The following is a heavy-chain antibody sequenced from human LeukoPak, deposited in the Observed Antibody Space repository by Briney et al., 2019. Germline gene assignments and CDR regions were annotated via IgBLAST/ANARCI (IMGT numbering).Heavy chain of an antibody. CDR2: IYYSGST. D-gene: IGHD2-8*01. Sequence: SETLSLTCAVYGGSFSGYYWGWIRQPPGKGLEWIGSIYYSGSTYYNPSLKSRVTISVDTSKNQFSLKLSSVTAADTAVYYCARVGTSVCYTCWFDPWGQGTLVTVSS. CDR1: GGSFSGYY. V-gene: IGHV4-34*01. J-gene: IGHJ5*02. CDR3: ARVGTSVCYTCWFDP.